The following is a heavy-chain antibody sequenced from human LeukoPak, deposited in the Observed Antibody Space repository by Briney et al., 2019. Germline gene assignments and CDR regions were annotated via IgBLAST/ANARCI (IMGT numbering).Heavy chain of an antibody. V-gene: IGHV4-4*02. J-gene: IGHJ4*02. D-gene: IGHD1-1*01. CDR3: ARVNINNWHSCDY. Sequence: PSETLSLTCAVSGGSISSNNWWGWVRQPPGKGLEWIGEIYHSGSPNYNPSLKSRVTISVDKSRNHFSLNLSSVTAADTAVYFCARVNINNWHSCDYWGQGTLVTVSS. CDR1: GGSISSNNW. CDR2: IYHSGSP.